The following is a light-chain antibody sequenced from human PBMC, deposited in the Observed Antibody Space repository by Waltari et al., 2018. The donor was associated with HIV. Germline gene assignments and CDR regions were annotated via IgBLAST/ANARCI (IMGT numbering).Light chain of an antibody. CDR2: DDS. V-gene: IGLV3-21*02. CDR1: TIGDKS. CDR3: QVWDGGSDPPGV. Sequence: YVLTQPPSVSVAPGPTARLTCGGTTIGDKSVHWYQQRPGQAPIVVVYDDSDRPSGISERISGSNSGNTATLIISRVEAGDEADYYCQVWDGGSDPPGVFGGGTRLTVL. J-gene: IGLJ3*02.